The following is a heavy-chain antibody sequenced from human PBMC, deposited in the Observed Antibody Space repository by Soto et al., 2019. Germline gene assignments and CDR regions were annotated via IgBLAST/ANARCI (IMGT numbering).Heavy chain of an antibody. J-gene: IGHJ6*02. D-gene: IGHD3-10*01. CDR1: GGSIISSSYY. CDR3: AFQGSYSITYYYYGMDV. V-gene: IGHV4-39*01. CDR2: IYYSGST. Sequence: PSETLSLTCTVSGGSIISSSYYWGWIRQPPGKGLEWIGSIYYSGSTYYNPSLKSRVTISVDTSKNQFSLKLSSVTAADTAVYYCAFQGSYSITYYYYGMDVWGQGTTVTVSS.